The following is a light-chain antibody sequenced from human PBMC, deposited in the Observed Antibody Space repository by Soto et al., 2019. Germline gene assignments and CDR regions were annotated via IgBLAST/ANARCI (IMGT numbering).Light chain of an antibody. V-gene: IGKV3-15*01. CDR2: DAS. CDR1: QSVNSN. CDR3: QQYNFWPPLT. Sequence: EIVMTQSPATLSASPGERATLSCRASQSVNSNLAWYRQKPGQAPRLLISDASTRATGGPARFSGSGSGTEFTLTISRLQSEAAGIYYWQQYNFWPPLTFGGGTKVEIK. J-gene: IGKJ4*01.